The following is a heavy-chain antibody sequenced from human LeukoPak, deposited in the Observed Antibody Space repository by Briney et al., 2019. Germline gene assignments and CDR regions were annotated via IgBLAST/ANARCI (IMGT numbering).Heavy chain of an antibody. CDR3: ARDYTMTHAFDI. CDR2: IYDTGST. D-gene: IGHD3-22*01. CDR1: GGSMSNYY. J-gene: IGHJ3*02. V-gene: IGHV4-59*01. Sequence: SETLSLTCSISGGSMSNYYWSWIRQPPGKALEWIGHIYDTGSTNYNPSLKSRVTISIDTSKNQFSLKLSSVTAADTALYYCARDYTMTHAFDIWGQGTLVTVSS.